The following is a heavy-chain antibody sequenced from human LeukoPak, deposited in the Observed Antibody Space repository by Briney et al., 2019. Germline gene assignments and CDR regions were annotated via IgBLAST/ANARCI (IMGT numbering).Heavy chain of an antibody. D-gene: IGHD1-14*01. V-gene: IGHV1-69*05. CDR3: ARAGSPNYYYYYYMTS. CDR2: IIPIFGTA. J-gene: IGHJ6*03. CDR1: GGTFSSYA. Sequence: SVKVSYKASGGTFSSYAISWVRQAPGQGLEWMGRIIPIFGTANYAQKFQGRVTITTDESTSTAYMELSSLRSEDTAVYYCARAGSPNYYYYYYMTSGAKGPRSPSP.